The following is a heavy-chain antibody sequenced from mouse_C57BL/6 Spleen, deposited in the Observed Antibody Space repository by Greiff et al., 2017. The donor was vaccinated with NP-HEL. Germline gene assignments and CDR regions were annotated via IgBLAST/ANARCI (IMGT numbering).Heavy chain of an antibody. CDR2: IHPNSGST. Sequence: VQLQQPGAELVKPGASVKLSCKASGYTFTSYWMHWVKQRPGQGLEWIGMIHPNSGSTNYNEKFKSKATLTVDKSSSTAYMQLSSLTSEDAAVYYCARAYYGSSIGDWGQGTTLTVSS. V-gene: IGHV1-64*01. J-gene: IGHJ2*01. D-gene: IGHD1-1*01. CDR1: GYTFTSYW. CDR3: ARAYYGSSIGD.